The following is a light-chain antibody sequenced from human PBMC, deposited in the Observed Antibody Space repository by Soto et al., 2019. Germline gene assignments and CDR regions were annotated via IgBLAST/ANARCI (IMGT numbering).Light chain of an antibody. Sequence: QPVLTQPASVSGSPGQSVTISCTGTSSDVGGYNYVSWYQHHPGKAPKLMIYEVSNWPSGVSNRFSGSKSGNTASLTISGLQAEDEADYYCSSYTSISTYVFGTGTKLTVL. J-gene: IGLJ1*01. CDR2: EVS. CDR1: SSDVGGYNY. V-gene: IGLV2-14*01. CDR3: SSYTSISTYV.